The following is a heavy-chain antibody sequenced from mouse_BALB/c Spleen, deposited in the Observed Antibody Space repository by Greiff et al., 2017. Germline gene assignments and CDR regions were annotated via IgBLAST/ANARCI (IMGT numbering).Heavy chain of an antibody. Sequence: DVQLQESGAELVRSGASVKLSCTASGFNIKDYYMHWVKQRPEQGLEWIGWIDPENGDTEYAPKFQGKATMTADTSSNTAYLQLSSLTSEDTAVYYCNAVDGYTGAMDYWGQGTSVTVSS. J-gene: IGHJ4*01. V-gene: IGHV14-4*02. CDR2: IDPENGDT. CDR1: GFNIKDYY. CDR3: NAVDGYTGAMDY. D-gene: IGHD2-3*01.